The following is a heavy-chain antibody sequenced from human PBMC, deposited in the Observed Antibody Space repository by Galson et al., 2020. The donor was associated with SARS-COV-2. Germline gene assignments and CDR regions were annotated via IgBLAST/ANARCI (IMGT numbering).Heavy chain of an antibody. CDR1: GFTFSSYG. CDR2: IWYDGSNK. Sequence: TGGSLRLSCAASGFTFSSYGMHWVRQAPGKGLEWVAAIWYDGSNKYYADSVKGRFTISRDNSKNTLYLQMNSLRAEDTAVYYCARVPSTDIGYYGMDVWGQGTTVTVSS. J-gene: IGHJ6*02. CDR3: ARVPSTDIGYYGMDV. V-gene: IGHV3-33*01. D-gene: IGHD2-2*01.